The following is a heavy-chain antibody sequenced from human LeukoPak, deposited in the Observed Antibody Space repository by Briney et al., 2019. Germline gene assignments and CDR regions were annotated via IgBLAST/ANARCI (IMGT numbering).Heavy chain of an antibody. Sequence: SETLSLTCTVSIGPIRGYHSIWLPQPPQKALEWIRYIYSSGSANYNPSLKSRVTISVDTSKNQFSLKLSSVTAADTAVYYCARLPLTATGLYYFDYWGQGTLVTVSS. CDR2: IYSSGSA. CDR3: ARLPLTATGLYYFDY. D-gene: IGHD1-20*01. CDR1: IGPIRGYH. V-gene: IGHV4-4*09. J-gene: IGHJ4*02.